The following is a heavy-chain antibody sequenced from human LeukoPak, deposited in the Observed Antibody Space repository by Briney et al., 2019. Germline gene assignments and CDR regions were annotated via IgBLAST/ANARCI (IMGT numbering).Heavy chain of an antibody. D-gene: IGHD3-22*01. CDR1: GGSISSSSYY. CDR3: ARDRAYYDSSGPPAD. J-gene: IGHJ4*02. V-gene: IGHV4-39*07. CDR2: IYYSGST. Sequence: SETLSLTCTVSGGSISSSSYYWGWIRQPPGKGLEWIGSIYYSGSTYYNPSLKSRVTISVDTSKNQFSLKLSSVTAADTAVYYCARDRAYYDSSGPPADWGQGTLVTVSS.